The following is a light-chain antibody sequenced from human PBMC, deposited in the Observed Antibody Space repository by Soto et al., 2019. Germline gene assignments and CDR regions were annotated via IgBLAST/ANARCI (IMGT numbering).Light chain of an antibody. CDR3: QQYFNWPLTWT. CDR2: GAS. Sequence: EIVLTQSPATLYVSAGGTVTLSCRASQSIRTNVAWYQQIPGQAPRLLVYGASTRATGVPARFSGSGSGIEFTLTISSLQSEDSTFYYCQQYFNWPLTWTFGPGTNVQIK. J-gene: IGKJ3*01. V-gene: IGKV3-15*01. CDR1: QSIRTN.